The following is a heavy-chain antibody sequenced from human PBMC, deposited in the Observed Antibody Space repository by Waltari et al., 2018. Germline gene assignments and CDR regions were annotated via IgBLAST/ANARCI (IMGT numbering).Heavy chain of an antibody. CDR1: GGSISSHY. D-gene: IGHD2-15*01. Sequence: QVQLQESGPGLVKPSETLSLTCTVSGGSISSHYWSWIRQPPGKGLGWIGYIYYSGSTNYNPSLKSRVTISVDTSKNQFSLKLSSVTAADTAVYYCARDLRYCSGGSCYSFFDYWGQGTLVTVSS. J-gene: IGHJ4*02. CDR2: IYYSGST. CDR3: ARDLRYCSGGSCYSFFDY. V-gene: IGHV4-59*11.